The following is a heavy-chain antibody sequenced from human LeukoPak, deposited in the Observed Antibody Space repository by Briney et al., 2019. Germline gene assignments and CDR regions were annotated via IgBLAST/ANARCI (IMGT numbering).Heavy chain of an antibody. CDR2: IRYDGSNK. Sequence: GGSLRLSCAASGFTFSSYGMHWVRQAPGKGLEWVAFIRYDGSNKYYADSVKGRFTISRDNAKNSLYLQMNSLRAEDTAVYYCARGKDDYVDYWGQGTLVTVSS. CDR1: GFTFSSYG. V-gene: IGHV3-30*02. CDR3: ARGKDDYVDY. J-gene: IGHJ4*02. D-gene: IGHD5-24*01.